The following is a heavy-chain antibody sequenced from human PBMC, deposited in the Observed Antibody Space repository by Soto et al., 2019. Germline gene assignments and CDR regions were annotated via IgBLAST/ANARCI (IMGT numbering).Heavy chain of an antibody. V-gene: IGHV3-30*03. CDR3: AREGYDYIWGSYRYYFDY. D-gene: IGHD3-16*02. Sequence: QVQLVESGGGVVQPGRSLRLSCAASGFTFSSYGMHWVRQAPGKGLGWVAVISYDEINKYYSDSVKGRFTISRDNSKNTLYLQMNSLRAEDTAVYYCAREGYDYIWGSYRYYFDYWGQGTLVTVSS. CDR2: ISYDEINK. CDR1: GFTFSSYG. J-gene: IGHJ4*02.